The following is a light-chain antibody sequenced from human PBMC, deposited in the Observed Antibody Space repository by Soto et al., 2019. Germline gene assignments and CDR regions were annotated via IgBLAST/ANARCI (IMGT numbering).Light chain of an antibody. CDR2: DVS. V-gene: IGLV2-11*01. CDR3: CSYAGSYTYV. Sequence: QSVLTQPRSVSGSPGQSVTISCTGTSSDVGDYNFVSWYQQHPGKAXXXXIYDVSKRPXGXPXXXXGXXXXXXXXXXISGLQADDEADYYCCSYAGSYTYVFGTGTKLTVL. CDR1: SSDVGDYNF. J-gene: IGLJ1*01.